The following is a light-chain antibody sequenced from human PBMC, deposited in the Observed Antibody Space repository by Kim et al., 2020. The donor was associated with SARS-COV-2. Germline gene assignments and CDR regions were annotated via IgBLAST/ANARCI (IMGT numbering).Light chain of an antibody. J-gene: IGLJ2*01. CDR3: NSRDSSGNHPVV. Sequence: LGQTVRITCQGDSLRSYYASWYQQKPGQAPVLVIYGKNNRPSGIPDRFSGSSSGNTASLTITGAQAEDEADYYCNSRDSSGNHPVVFGGGTKLTVL. CDR1: SLRSYY. CDR2: GKN. V-gene: IGLV3-19*01.